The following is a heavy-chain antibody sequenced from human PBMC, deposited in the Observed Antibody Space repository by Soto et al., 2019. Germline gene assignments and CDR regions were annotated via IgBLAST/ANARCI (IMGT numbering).Heavy chain of an antibody. CDR2: IWYDGSNK. CDR1: GFTFSSYG. CDR3: ARGRGSGWSGLDY. J-gene: IGHJ4*02. Sequence: GGSLRLSCAASGFTFSSYGMNWVRQAPGKGLEWVTIIWYDGSNKDYADSVEGRFTISRDNSKNTTYLQMNSLRVEDTAVYYCARGRGSGWSGLDYWGQGTLVTVSS. D-gene: IGHD6-19*01. V-gene: IGHV3-33*01.